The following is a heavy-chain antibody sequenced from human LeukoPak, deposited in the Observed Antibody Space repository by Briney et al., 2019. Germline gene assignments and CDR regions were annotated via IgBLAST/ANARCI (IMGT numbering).Heavy chain of an antibody. D-gene: IGHD6-19*01. V-gene: IGHV3-30-3*01. Sequence: GGSLRLSCAASGFTFSSYAMHWVRQAPGKGLEWVAVISYDGSNKYYADSVKGRFTISRDNAKNSLYLQMNSLRAEDTAVYYCARDGGWYLVYWGQGTLVTVSS. J-gene: IGHJ4*02. CDR1: GFTFSSYA. CDR3: ARDGGWYLVY. CDR2: ISYDGSNK.